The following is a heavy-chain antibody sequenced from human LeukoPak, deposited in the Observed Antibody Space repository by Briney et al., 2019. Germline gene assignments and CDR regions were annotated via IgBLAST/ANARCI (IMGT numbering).Heavy chain of an antibody. CDR1: GFIFNNYA. V-gene: IGHV3-9*01. CDR2: ISWNSGSI. Sequence: GGSLRLSCAGSGFIFNNYARHWVRQPPGKGLEWVSGISWNSGSIDYADSVKGRFTISRDNAKNSLYLQMNSLRVEDTAFYYCAKDNRRHYTSGPNPDSLHWGQGALVTVSS. D-gene: IGHD6-19*01. CDR3: AKDNRRHYTSGPNPDSLH. J-gene: IGHJ4*02.